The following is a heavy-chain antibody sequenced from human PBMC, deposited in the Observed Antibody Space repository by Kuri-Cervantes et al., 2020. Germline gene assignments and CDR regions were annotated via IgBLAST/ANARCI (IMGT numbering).Heavy chain of an antibody. CDR3: ARAGYCSSTSCYTLGGNWFDP. D-gene: IGHD2-2*02. CDR1: GYSISSGNW. J-gene: IGHJ5*02. Sequence: SETLSLTCAVSGYSISSGNWWGWIRQPPGKGLEWIGYIYYSGSTYYNPSLKSRVTISVDTSKNQFSLKLSSVTAADTAVYYCARAGYCSSTSCYTLGGNWFDPWGQGTLVTVSS. CDR2: IYYSGST. V-gene: IGHV4-28*03.